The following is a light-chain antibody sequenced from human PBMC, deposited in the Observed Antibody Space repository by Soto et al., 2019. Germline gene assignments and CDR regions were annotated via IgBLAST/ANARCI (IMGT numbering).Light chain of an antibody. CDR1: SSDVGNYNY. V-gene: IGLV2-8*01. J-gene: IGLJ2*01. CDR3: TSYAAGKNVV. CDR2: EDT. Sequence: QSALTQPPSASGSPGQSVTISCTGTSSDVGNYNYVSWYQQHPGKAPKLMIYEDTKRTSGVPDRFSGSKSGNTASLTVSGLQAEDEAEYYCTSYAAGKNVVFGGGTKLTVL.